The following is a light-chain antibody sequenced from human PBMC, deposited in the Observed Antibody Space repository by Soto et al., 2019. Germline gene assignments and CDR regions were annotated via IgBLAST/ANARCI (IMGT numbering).Light chain of an antibody. CDR3: GTWDSSLSAVV. J-gene: IGLJ2*01. CDR2: DNH. Sequence: QSVLTQPPSVSAAPGQKVTISCSGSSSNIGNNYVSWYQQLPGTATKLLIYDNHKRPSGIPDRFSGSKSGTSATLGITGLQTGDEADYYCGTWDSSLSAVVFGGGTKLTVL. CDR1: SSNIGNNY. V-gene: IGLV1-51*01.